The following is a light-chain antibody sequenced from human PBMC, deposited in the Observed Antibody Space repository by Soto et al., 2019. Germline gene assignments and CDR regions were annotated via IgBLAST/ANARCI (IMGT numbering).Light chain of an antibody. CDR1: SGDVGSHNH. J-gene: IGLJ1*01. Sequence: QSVLTQPASVSGSPVQSIAIPCTGTSGDVGSHNHFSWYQQYPGRDPKLIIYEVNNRPSGVSDRFSGSKSVSTASLTVSGLQDEDEDDYYWHALSAAGXSYVFGPGTKVXV. V-gene: IGLV2-14*01. CDR3: HALSAAGXSYV. CDR2: EVN.